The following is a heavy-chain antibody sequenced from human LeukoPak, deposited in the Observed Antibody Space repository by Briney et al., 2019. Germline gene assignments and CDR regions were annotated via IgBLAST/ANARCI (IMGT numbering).Heavy chain of an antibody. Sequence: SETLSPTCAVSGYSISSGYYWGWIRQPPGKGLEWIGSIYHSGSTYYNPSLKSRVTISVDTSKNQFSLKLSSVTAADTAVYHCARLGYCSSTSCYMPNWGQGILVTVSS. CDR3: ARLGYCSSTSCYMPN. J-gene: IGHJ4*02. CDR2: IYHSGST. D-gene: IGHD2-2*02. V-gene: IGHV4-38-2*01. CDR1: GYSISSGYY.